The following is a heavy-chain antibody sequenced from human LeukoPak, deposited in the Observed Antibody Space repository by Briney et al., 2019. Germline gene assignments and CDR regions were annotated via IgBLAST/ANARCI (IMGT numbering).Heavy chain of an antibody. J-gene: IGHJ4*02. D-gene: IGHD3-22*01. CDR1: GYTFTSYG. Sequence: ASVKVSCKASGYTFTSYGISWVRQAPGQGLEWMGWISAYNGNTNYAQKLQGRVTMTTDTSTSTAYMELRSLRSDDTAVYYCARDILSGDSSGYYYFDYWGQGTLVTVSS. CDR3: ARDILSGDSSGYYYFDY. CDR2: ISAYNGNT. V-gene: IGHV1-18*01.